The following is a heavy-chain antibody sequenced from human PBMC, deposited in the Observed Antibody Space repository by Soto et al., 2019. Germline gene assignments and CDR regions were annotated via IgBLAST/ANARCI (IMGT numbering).Heavy chain of an antibody. V-gene: IGHV1-2*02. Sequence: QVQLVQSGAEVKRPGASVKVSCEASGYTFTNYYIHWVRQARGQGREWMGWINPNRGGTNFAQKFQGRVSMTRDTSITTAYMELNRLTSGDTAVYYCARDLGYGGNSGAFDVWGQGTMITVSS. CDR1: GYTFTNYY. J-gene: IGHJ3*01. CDR2: INPNRGGT. CDR3: ARDLGYGGNSGAFDV. D-gene: IGHD4-17*01.